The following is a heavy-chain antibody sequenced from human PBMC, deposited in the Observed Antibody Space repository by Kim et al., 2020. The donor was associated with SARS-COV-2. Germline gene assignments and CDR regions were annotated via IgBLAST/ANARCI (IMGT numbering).Heavy chain of an antibody. CDR3: TTVQPTYYYDSSGYT. V-gene: IGHV3-15*01. J-gene: IGHJ5*02. D-gene: IGHD3-22*01. Sequence: GGSLRLSCAASGFTFSNAWMSWVRQAPGKGLEWVGRIKSKTDGGTTDYAAPVKGRFTISRDDSKNTLYLQMNSLKTEDTAVYYCTTVQPTYYYDSSGYTWGQGTLVTVSS. CDR1: GFTFSNAW. CDR2: IKSKTDGGTT.